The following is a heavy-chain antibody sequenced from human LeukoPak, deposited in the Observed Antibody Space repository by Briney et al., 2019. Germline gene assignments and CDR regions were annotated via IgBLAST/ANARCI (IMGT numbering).Heavy chain of an antibody. D-gene: IGHD3-22*01. V-gene: IGHV3-30*04. CDR2: ISYDGSNK. CDR3: RYYYDSSGYSQIDY. CDR1: GFTFSSYA. Sequence: GGSLRLSCVAYGFTFSSYAMHWVRQAPGKGLEWVAVISYDGSNKYYADSVKGRFTISRDNSKNTLYLQMNSPRAEDTAVYYCRYYYDSSGYSQIDYWGQGTLVTVSS. J-gene: IGHJ4*02.